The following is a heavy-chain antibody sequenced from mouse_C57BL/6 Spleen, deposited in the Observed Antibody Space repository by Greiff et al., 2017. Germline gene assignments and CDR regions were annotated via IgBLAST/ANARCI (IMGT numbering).Heavy chain of an antibody. CDR2: IYPRSGNT. V-gene: IGHV1-81*01. D-gene: IGHD1-1*01. CDR1: GYTFTSYG. Sequence: QVQLQQSGAELARPGASVKLSCKASGYTFTSYGISWVKQSTGQGLEWIGEIYPRSGNTYYNEKFKGKATLTADKSSSTAYMELRSLTSEDSAVYFCARWDYYGSSYDYWGQGTTLTVSS. CDR3: ARWDYYGSSYDY. J-gene: IGHJ2*01.